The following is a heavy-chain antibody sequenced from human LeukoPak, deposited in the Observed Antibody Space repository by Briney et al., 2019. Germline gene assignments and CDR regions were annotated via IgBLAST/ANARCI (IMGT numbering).Heavy chain of an antibody. CDR1: GFTFTNFW. D-gene: IGHD1-26*01. Sequence: PGGSLRLSCAVSGFTFTNFWMSWVRQAPGKGLEWVASLKQDGSEIYYVDSVKGRFTISRDNAKNALYLQMNSLRAEDTAVYYCARDGHTGSYHDFWGQGTLVTVSS. CDR3: ARDGHTGSYHDF. J-gene: IGHJ4*02. V-gene: IGHV3-7*01. CDR2: LKQDGSEI.